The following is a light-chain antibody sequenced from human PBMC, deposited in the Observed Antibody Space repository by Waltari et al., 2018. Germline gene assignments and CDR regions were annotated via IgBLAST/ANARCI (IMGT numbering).Light chain of an antibody. Sequence: EIVVTQSPLSLPVTPGEPASISCRSSQSLLHSNGYNYLDWYLQKPGQSPHPLIYLVSTRVSGVPDRFSGSGSGTDFTLKINRVEAEDVGVYYCMQALQTPRTFGQGTKLEIK. J-gene: IGKJ2*01. CDR1: QSLLHSNGYNY. V-gene: IGKV2-28*01. CDR3: MQALQTPRT. CDR2: LVS.